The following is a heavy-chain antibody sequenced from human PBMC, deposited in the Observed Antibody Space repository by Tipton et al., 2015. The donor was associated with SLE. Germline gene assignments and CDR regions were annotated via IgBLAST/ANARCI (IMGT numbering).Heavy chain of an antibody. CDR1: GFTFSSYS. CDR2: ISSSSSYI. D-gene: IGHD7-27*01. J-gene: IGHJ6*02. V-gene: IGHV3-21*04. CDR3: AKGPPTGEDYYYGMDV. Sequence: SLRLSCAASGFTFSSYSMNWVRQAPGKGLEWVSSISSSSSYIYYADSVKGRFTISRDNAKNSLYLQMNSLRAEDTALYYCAKGPPTGEDYYYGMDVWGQGTTVTVSS.